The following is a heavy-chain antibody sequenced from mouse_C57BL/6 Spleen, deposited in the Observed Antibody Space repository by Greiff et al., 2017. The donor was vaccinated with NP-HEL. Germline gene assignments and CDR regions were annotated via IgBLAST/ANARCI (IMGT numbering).Heavy chain of an antibody. V-gene: IGHV3-6*01. CDR3: ARDEDSSGYYFDY. CDR1: GYSITSGYY. J-gene: IGHJ2*01. CDR2: ISYDGSN. D-gene: IGHD3-2*02. Sequence: EVQLVESGPGLVKPSQSLSLTCSVTGYSITSGYYWNWIRQFPGNKLEWMGYISYDGSNNYNPSLKNRISITRDTSKNQFFLKLNSVTTEDTATYYCARDEDSSGYYFDYWGQGTTLTVSS.